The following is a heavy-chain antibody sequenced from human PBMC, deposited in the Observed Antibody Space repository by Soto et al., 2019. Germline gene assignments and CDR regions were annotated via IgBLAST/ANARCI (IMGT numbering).Heavy chain of an antibody. Sequence: QVQLVESGGGVVQPGRSLRLSCAASGFTCSSYGMHWVRQAPGKGLEWVAVISYDGSNKNYADSVKGRFTISRDNSKNTLDLQRNSLRAEDTAVYYCATLGGYCTNGVCPPAHFDYWGQGTLVTVSS. CDR2: ISYDGSNK. CDR3: ATLGGYCTNGVCPPAHFDY. V-gene: IGHV3-30*03. CDR1: GFTCSSYG. D-gene: IGHD2-8*01. J-gene: IGHJ4*02.